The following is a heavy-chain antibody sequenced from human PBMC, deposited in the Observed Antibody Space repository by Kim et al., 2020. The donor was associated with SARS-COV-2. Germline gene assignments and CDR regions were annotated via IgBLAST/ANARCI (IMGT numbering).Heavy chain of an antibody. Sequence: ASVKVSCKASGYTFTNYAMHWVRRAPGQRLEWMGWINAGNGNTHYSENFQGRVTITRDTSASTLYMELSSLTSEDTAVYYCAREYGSGSNLGYWGQGTLVTVSS. J-gene: IGHJ4*02. CDR3: AREYGSGSNLGY. CDR2: INAGNGNT. CDR1: GYTFTNYA. D-gene: IGHD3-10*01. V-gene: IGHV1-3*01.